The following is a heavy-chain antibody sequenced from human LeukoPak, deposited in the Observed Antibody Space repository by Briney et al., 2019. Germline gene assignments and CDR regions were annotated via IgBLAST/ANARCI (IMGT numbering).Heavy chain of an antibody. J-gene: IGHJ6*03. D-gene: IGHD2-15*01. CDR3: ARHAGRYCSGGSCYGHYYYYYYMDV. V-gene: IGHV4-4*07. CDR1: GGSISSYY. Sequence: PSETLSLTCTVSGGSISSYYWSWIRQPAGKGLEWIGRIYTSGSTNYNPSLKSRVTMSVDTSKNQFSLKLSSVTAADTAVYYCARHAGRYCSGGSCYGHYYYYYYMDVWGKGTTVTVSS. CDR2: IYTSGST.